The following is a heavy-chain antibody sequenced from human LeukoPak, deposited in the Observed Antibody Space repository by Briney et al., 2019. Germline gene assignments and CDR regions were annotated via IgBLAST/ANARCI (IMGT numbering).Heavy chain of an antibody. D-gene: IGHD3-10*01. CDR2: IFHTGHT. Sequence: SETLSLTCTVSGGSSSNYYWSWIRQPPGKGLEWIGYIFHTGHTSYNPSLKSRVTISVDMSKNQLSLRLTSVTAADTAVYYCARGFYGAGSHFDFWGQGTLVTVSS. V-gene: IGHV4-59*12. CDR3: ARGFYGAGSHFDF. J-gene: IGHJ4*02. CDR1: GGSSSNYY.